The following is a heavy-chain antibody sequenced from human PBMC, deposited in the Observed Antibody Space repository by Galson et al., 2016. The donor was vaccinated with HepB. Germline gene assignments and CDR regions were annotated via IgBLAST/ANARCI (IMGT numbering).Heavy chain of an antibody. CDR1: GFTFTNYG. J-gene: IGHJ4*02. D-gene: IGHD5-24*01. V-gene: IGHV3-30*18. Sequence: SLRLSCAASGFTFTNYGMHWVRQAPGKGLEWVAVIANDGISKFYADSVKGRFTLSRDNSKNTLFLQVNSLRPEDTAVYYCAKLGMSTNIDYWGQGTLVTVSS. CDR3: AKLGMSTNIDY. CDR2: IANDGISK.